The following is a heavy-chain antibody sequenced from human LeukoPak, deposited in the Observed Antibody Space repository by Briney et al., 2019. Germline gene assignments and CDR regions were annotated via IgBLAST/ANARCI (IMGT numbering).Heavy chain of an antibody. Sequence: PGGSLRLSCATSGFIFRNYDIYWVRQVTGKGLEWVSISGFTGDTNYAASVKGRFTVSRENAKNSLFLQMDSLRVGDTAIYYCARVNCTGGNCFFDYWGQGTLATVSS. J-gene: IGHJ4*02. CDR2: SGFTGDT. D-gene: IGHD2-8*02. V-gene: IGHV3-13*01. CDR1: GFIFRNYD. CDR3: ARVNCTGGNCFFDY.